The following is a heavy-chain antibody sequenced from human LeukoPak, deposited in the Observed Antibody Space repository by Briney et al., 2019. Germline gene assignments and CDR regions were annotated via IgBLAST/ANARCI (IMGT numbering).Heavy chain of an antibody. CDR3: AREDHIAAAGLDY. J-gene: IGHJ4*02. V-gene: IGHV3-66*01. D-gene: IGHD6-13*01. CDR1: GFTVSSNY. CDR2: IYSGGST. Sequence: GGSLRLSCAASGFTVSSNYMSWVRQAPGKGLEWVSVIYSGGSTYYTDSVKGRFTISRDNSKNTLYLQMNSLRAEDTAVYYCAREDHIAAAGLDYWAREPWSPSPQ.